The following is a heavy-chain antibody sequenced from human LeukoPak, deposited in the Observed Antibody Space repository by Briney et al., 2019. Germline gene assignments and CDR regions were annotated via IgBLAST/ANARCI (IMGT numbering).Heavy chain of an antibody. CDR2: INPNSGGT. J-gene: IGHJ5*02. CDR1: GYTFTGYY. D-gene: IGHD6-19*01. Sequence: GASVKVPCKASGYTFTGYYMHWVRQAPGQGLEWMGWINPNSGGTNYAQKFQGRVTMTRDTSTSTAYMELSRLRSDDTAVYYCARDESTGWQWLVRSFDPWGQGTLVTVSS. V-gene: IGHV1-2*02. CDR3: ARDESTGWQWLVRSFDP.